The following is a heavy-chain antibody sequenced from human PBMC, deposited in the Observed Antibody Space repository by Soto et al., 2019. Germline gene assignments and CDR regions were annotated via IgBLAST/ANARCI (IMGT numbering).Heavy chain of an antibody. V-gene: IGHV1-3*01. D-gene: IGHD6-19*01. J-gene: IGHJ4*02. CDR1: GYTFTSYA. Sequence: QVQLVQSGAEVKKPGASVKVSCKASGYTFTSYAMHWVRQAPGQRLEWMGWINAGNGNRKYSQKFQGRVTITRDTSSSTAYTELSSLRSEDTAVYYCARRTGIAVRGDYWGQGTLVTVSS. CDR3: ARRTGIAVRGDY. CDR2: INAGNGNR.